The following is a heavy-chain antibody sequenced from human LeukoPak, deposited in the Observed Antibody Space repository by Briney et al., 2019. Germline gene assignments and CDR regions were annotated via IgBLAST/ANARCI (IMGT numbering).Heavy chain of an antibody. CDR1: GGTFSSYA. D-gene: IGHD1-7*01. J-gene: IGHJ4*02. Sequence: SVKVSCKASGGTFSSYAISWVRQAPGQGLEWMGGIIPIFGTANYAQKFQGRVTITADESTSTAYMELSSLRSEDTAVYYCARTPLGLRHFDYWGQGTLVTVSS. V-gene: IGHV1-69*13. CDR3: ARTPLGLRHFDY. CDR2: IIPIFGTA.